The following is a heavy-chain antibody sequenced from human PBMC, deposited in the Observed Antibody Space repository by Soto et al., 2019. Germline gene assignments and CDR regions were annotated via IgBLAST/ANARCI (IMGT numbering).Heavy chain of an antibody. V-gene: IGHV4-59*01. D-gene: IGHD4-17*01. CDR1: GGSFSTYY. CDR3: ARDRGSLTTGDGTFDI. J-gene: IGHJ3*02. CDR2: VSYSGTT. Sequence: SETLSLTCTVSGGSFSTYYWTWIRQPPGKGLEWVGYVSYSGTTNYSPSLKNRVTISLDTSKNEFSLKLRSATAADTAVYYCARDRGSLTTGDGTFDIWGPGTMVTVSS.